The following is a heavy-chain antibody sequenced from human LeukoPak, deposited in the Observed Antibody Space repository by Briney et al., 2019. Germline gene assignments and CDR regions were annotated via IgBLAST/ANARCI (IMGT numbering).Heavy chain of an antibody. CDR3: ARDGGYCSSTSCYRWFDP. CDR2: IYYSGST. D-gene: IGHD2-2*01. CDR1: GGSISSYY. V-gene: IGHV4-59*12. J-gene: IGHJ5*02. Sequence: PSETLSLTCTVSGGSISSYYWSWIRQPPGKGLEWIGYIYYSGSTYYNPSLKSRVTISVDTSKNQFSLKLSSVTAADTAVYYCARDGGYCSSTSCYRWFDPWGQGTLVTVSS.